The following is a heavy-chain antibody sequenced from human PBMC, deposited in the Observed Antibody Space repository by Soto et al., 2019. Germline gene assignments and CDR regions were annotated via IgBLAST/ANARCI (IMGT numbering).Heavy chain of an antibody. CDR1: GGTFSSYA. J-gene: IGHJ6*02. CDR2: IIPIFGTA. CDR3: ARDRATIFGVVIKAPYGMDV. Sequence: VASVKVSCKASGGTFSSYAISWVRQAPGQGLEWMGGIIPIFGTANYAQKFQGRVTITADESTSTAYMELSSLRSEDTAVYYCARDRATIFGVVIKAPYGMDVWGQGTTVTVSS. V-gene: IGHV1-69*13. D-gene: IGHD3-3*01.